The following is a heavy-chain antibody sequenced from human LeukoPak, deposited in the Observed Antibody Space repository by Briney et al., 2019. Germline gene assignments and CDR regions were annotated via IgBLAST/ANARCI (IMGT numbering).Heavy chain of an antibody. CDR2: ISYDGSNK. V-gene: IGHV3-30-3*01. D-gene: IGHD2-2*01. CDR3: ARDEGYCSSTSCRYAFDI. J-gene: IGHJ3*02. Sequence: PGRSLRLSCAASGFTFSSYAMHWVRQAPGKGLEWVAVISYDGSNKYYADSVKGRFTISRDNSKNTLYLQMNSLRAEDTAVYYCARDEGYCSSTSCRYAFDIWGQGTMVTVSS. CDR1: GFTFSSYA.